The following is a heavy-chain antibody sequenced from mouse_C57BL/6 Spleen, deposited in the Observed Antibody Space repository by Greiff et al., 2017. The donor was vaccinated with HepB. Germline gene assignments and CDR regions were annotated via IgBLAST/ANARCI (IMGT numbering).Heavy chain of an antibody. CDR2: ISSGGDYI. D-gene: IGHD2-5*01. V-gene: IGHV5-9-1*02. CDR3: TRGAYYSNFFDY. J-gene: IGHJ2*01. Sequence: EVQLVESGEGLVKPGGSLKLSCAASGFTFSSYAMSWVRQTPEKRLEWVAYISSGGDYIYYADTVKGRFTISRDNARNTLYLQMSSLKSEDTAMYYCTRGAYYSNFFDYWGQGTTLTVSS. CDR1: GFTFSSYA.